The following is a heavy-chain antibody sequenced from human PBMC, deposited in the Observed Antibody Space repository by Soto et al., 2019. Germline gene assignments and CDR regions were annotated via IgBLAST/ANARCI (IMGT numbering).Heavy chain of an antibody. Sequence: GGSLRLSCAASGFTFSSYAMSWVRQAPGKGLEWVSAISGSGGSTYYADSVKGRFTISRDNSKNTLYLQMSSLRAEDTALYYCAKDQGSGWYYFDYGGQGTLVTVS. CDR1: GFTFSSYA. D-gene: IGHD6-19*01. CDR2: ISGSGGST. CDR3: AKDQGSGWYYFDY. J-gene: IGHJ4*02. V-gene: IGHV3-23*01.